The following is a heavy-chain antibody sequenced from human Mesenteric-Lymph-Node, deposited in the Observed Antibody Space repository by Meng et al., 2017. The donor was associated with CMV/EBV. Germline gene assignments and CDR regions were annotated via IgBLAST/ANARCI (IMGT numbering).Heavy chain of an antibody. Sequence: GESLKISCAASGFTFSSYWMSWVRQAPGKGLEWVANIKQDGSEKYYVDSVKGRFTISRDNAKNSLYLQMNSLSGEDSAVYYCARDFTVTTRFYYGMDVWGQGTTVTVSS. CDR2: IKQDGSEK. CDR3: ARDFTVTTRFYYGMDV. V-gene: IGHV3-7*01. CDR1: GFTFSSYW. J-gene: IGHJ6*02. D-gene: IGHD4-11*01.